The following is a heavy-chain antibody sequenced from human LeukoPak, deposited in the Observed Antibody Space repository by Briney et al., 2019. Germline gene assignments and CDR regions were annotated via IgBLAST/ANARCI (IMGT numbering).Heavy chain of an antibody. Sequence: SQTLSLTCAISGDTVSSNSAAWNWIRQSPSRGLEWLGRTYYRSRWYNDYAVSVKSRVTINPDTSKNQFSLQLNSVTPEDTAVYYCARDRCPSTSCMYGMDVWGQGTTVTVSS. CDR1: GDTVSSNSAA. CDR2: TYYRSRWYN. D-gene: IGHD2-2*01. V-gene: IGHV6-1*01. CDR3: ARDRCPSTSCMYGMDV. J-gene: IGHJ6*02.